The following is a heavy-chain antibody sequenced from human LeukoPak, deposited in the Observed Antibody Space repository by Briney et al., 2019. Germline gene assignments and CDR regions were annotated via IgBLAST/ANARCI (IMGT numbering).Heavy chain of an antibody. D-gene: IGHD1-20*01. J-gene: IGHJ4*02. V-gene: IGHV3-21*01. Sequence: GGSLRLSCAASGFTFSSYSMNWVRQAPGKGLEWVSSISSSSSYIYYADSVKGRFTISRDNAKNSLYLQMNSLRAEDTAVYYCARDRSGYNWNDDYWGQGTLVTVSS. CDR1: GFTFSSYS. CDR3: ARDRSGYNWNDDY. CDR2: ISSSSSYI.